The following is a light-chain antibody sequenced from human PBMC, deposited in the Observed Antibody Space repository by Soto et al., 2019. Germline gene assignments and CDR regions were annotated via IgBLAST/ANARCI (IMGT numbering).Light chain of an antibody. Sequence: EIVFTQAPGTLSLSPGERATLSCRASQSVSSSYLAWYQQKPGQAPRLLIYGASSRATGIPDRFSGSGSGTDFTLTISRLEPEDFAVYYCHQYGSSRGTFGQGTKVDIK. J-gene: IGKJ1*01. CDR3: HQYGSSRGT. CDR1: QSVSSSY. CDR2: GAS. V-gene: IGKV3-20*01.